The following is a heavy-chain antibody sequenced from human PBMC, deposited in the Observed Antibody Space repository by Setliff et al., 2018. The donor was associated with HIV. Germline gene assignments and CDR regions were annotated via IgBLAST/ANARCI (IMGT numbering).Heavy chain of an antibody. V-gene: IGHV3-7*03. D-gene: IGHD2-15*01. CDR2: IKGDGSKT. Sequence: ESLTISCAASGFTFGSYWMSWVRQAPGQGLEYVAHIKGDGSKTKYVDSVRGRFTISRDNAKKSLYLQMNSLRAEDTAVYYCVSTPGVFYFDFWGQGTPVTVSS. CDR3: VSTPGVFYFDF. J-gene: IGHJ4*02. CDR1: GFTFGSYW.